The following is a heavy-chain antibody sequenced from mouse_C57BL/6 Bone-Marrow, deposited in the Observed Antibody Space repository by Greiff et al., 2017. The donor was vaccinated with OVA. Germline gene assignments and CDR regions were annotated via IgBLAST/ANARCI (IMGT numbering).Heavy chain of an antibody. V-gene: IGHV7-1*01. Sequence: EVKVVESGGGLVQSGRSLRLSCATSGFTFSDFYMEWVRQAPGKGLEWIAASRNKANDYTTEYSASVKGRFIVSRDTSQSILYLQMNALRAEDTAIYYCARDAYYSNFYWYFEVWGTGTTGTVSS. CDR3: ARDAYYSNFYWYFEV. J-gene: IGHJ1*03. D-gene: IGHD2-5*01. CDR2: SRNKANDYTT. CDR1: GFTFSDFY.